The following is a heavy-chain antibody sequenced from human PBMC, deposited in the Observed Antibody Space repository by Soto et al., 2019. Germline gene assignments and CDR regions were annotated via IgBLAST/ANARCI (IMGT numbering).Heavy chain of an antibody. J-gene: IGHJ6*02. CDR2: IVVASGQT. CDR3: SADRPDIGVGWWV. Sequence: SVKVSCKASGSGFISSGIQWVRQAHGQRLEWIGWIVVASGQTNYAQNFRGRVAITRDTSTATAYIELTGLTSEDTAVYFCSADRPDIGVGWWVWGQGTTVTVS. CDR1: GSGFISSG. V-gene: IGHV1-58*02. D-gene: IGHD2-15*01.